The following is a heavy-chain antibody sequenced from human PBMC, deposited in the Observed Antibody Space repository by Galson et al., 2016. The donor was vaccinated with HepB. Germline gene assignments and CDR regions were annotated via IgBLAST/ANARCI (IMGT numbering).Heavy chain of an antibody. Sequence: SLRLSCAASGFTFSSYWMHWVRQAPGKGLVWVSRIRGDGTSTSYADSVKGRFTISRDNAKNTLYLQMNSLRAEDTAMYYCIKSDYGDYWGQGTLVTVSS. V-gene: IGHV3-74*01. CDR3: IKSDYGDY. CDR1: GFTFSSYW. J-gene: IGHJ4*02. CDR2: IRGDGTST.